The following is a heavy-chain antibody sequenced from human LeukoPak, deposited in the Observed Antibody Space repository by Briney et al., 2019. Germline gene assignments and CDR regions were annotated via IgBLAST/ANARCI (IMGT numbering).Heavy chain of an antibody. D-gene: IGHD2-21*02. CDR2: IHYSGST. J-gene: IGHJ4*02. CDR1: GGSISGYY. V-gene: IGHV4-59*01. CDR3: ARLIHGRVVTAIEQ. Sequence: SETLSLTCSVSGGSISGYYWNWIRKPPGRGLEWIGYIHYSGSTDYNPSLKSRVTISVDTSKNEYSLRLSSVTAADTAVYYCARLIHGRVVTAIEQWGQGVLVTVSS.